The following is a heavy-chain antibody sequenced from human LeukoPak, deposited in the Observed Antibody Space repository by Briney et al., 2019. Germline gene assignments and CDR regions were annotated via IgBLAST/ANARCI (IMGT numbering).Heavy chain of an antibody. CDR3: ARDRIAAAGVGFDY. J-gene: IGHJ4*02. V-gene: IGHV4-59*01. CDR2: IYYSGST. D-gene: IGHD6-13*01. CDR1: GGSISSYY. Sequence: DPSETLSLTCTVSGGSISSYYWSWIRQPPGKGLEWIGYIYYSGSTNYNPSLKSRVTISVDTSKNQFSLKVSSVTAEDTAVYYCARDRIAAAGVGFDYWGQGTLVTVSS.